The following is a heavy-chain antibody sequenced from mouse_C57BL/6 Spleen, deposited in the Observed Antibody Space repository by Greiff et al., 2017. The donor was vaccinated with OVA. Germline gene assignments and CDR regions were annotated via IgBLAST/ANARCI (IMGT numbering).Heavy chain of an antibody. CDR2: IVPETGGT. D-gene: IGHD2-5*01. Sequence: VQLQESGAELVRPGASVTLSCKASGYTFTDYEMHWVKQTPVHGLEWIGAIVPETGGTAYNQKFKGKAILTADKSSSTAYIELRSLTSEDPAVSCSTRKTYYSNSWYAYWGHETLVTVSA. J-gene: IGHJ3*01. V-gene: IGHV1-15*01. CDR1: GYTFTDYE. CDR3: TRKTYYSNSWYAY.